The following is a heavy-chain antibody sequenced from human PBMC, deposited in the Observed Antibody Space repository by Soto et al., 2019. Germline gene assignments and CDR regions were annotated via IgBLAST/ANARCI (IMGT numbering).Heavy chain of an antibody. CDR2: IIPIFGTA. CDR1: GGTFSSYA. CDR3: ARKKKEEVVDANYGMDV. Sequence: SVKVSCKASGGTFSSYAISWVRQSAGQGLEWMGGIIPIFGTANYAQKFQGRVTITADESTSTAYMELSSLRSEDTAVYYCARKKKEEVVDANYGMDVWGPGPTVNVS. V-gene: IGHV1-69*13. D-gene: IGHD2-15*01. J-gene: IGHJ6*02.